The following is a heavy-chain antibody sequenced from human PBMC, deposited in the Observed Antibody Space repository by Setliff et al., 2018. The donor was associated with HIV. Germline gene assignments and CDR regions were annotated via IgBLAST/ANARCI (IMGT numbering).Heavy chain of an antibody. J-gene: IGHJ3*02. CDR3: ARDLGSEQWLPDAFDI. D-gene: IGHD6-19*01. CDR2: INPTGGST. V-gene: IGHV1-46*01. Sequence: ASVKVSCKSSGYSFTNHYMHWVRQAPGQGLEWMGVINPTGGSTRNTQKFQGRVAMTRDTSTSTVYLQMNSLRAEDTALYYCARDLGSEQWLPDAFDICGQGTMVTVSS. CDR1: GYSFTNHY.